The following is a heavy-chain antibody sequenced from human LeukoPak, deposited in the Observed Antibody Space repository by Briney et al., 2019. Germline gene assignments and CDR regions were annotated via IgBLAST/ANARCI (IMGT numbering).Heavy chain of an antibody. J-gene: IGHJ6*02. CDR2: ITWNSGTI. CDR1: GFTFDEYG. Sequence: GGSLRLSCAASGFTFDEYGMHWVRQAPGKGLEWVSHITWNSGTISYADSVKGRFTISRDNAKNSLSLQMNSLRAEDTALYYCAKSVSSYGYYFYGVVAWGQGTTVTVSS. D-gene: IGHD3-10*01. CDR3: AKSVSSYGYYFYGVVA. V-gene: IGHV3-9*01.